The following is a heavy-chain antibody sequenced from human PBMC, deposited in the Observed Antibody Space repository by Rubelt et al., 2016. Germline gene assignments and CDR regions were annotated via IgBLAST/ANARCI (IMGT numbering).Heavy chain of an antibody. Sequence: QVQLQESGPGLVKPSGTLSLTCVVSGGSISSSDWWSWVRQPPGKGLAWIGEIHHSGSTNSNPTLKSRVTISVDTPKTTFSLKVRAVTAADTAVYYCARGRVPATSPFDSWGQGILVTVSS. V-gene: IGHV4-4*02. J-gene: IGHJ4*02. D-gene: IGHD2-2*01. CDR3: ARGRVPATSPFDS. CDR1: GGSISSSDW. CDR2: IHHSGST.